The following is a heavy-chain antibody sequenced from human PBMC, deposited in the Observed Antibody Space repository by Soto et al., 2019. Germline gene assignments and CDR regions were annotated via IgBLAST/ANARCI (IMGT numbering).Heavy chain of an antibody. CDR3: GRVYSGYDDAFDI. CDR1: GFTFSSYS. D-gene: IGHD5-12*01. V-gene: IGHV3-48*04. Sequence: GGSLRLSCAASGFTFSSYSMNWVRQAPGKGLEWVSYISSSSSTIYYADSVKGRFTISRDNAKNSLYLQRNSLIAEDSAVYYCGRVYSGYDDAFDIWGQGTMGTVSS. CDR2: ISSSSSTI. J-gene: IGHJ3*02.